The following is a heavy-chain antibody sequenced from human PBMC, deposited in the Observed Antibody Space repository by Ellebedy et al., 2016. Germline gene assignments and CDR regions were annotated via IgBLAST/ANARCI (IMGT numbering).Heavy chain of an antibody. D-gene: IGHD3-22*01. Sequence: SETLSLXCAVYGGSFSGYYWSWIRQPPGKGLEWIGEINHSGSTNYNPSLKSRVTISVDTSKNQFSLKLSSVTAADTAVYYCARLPLDSSGIFDYWGQGTLVTVSS. CDR1: GGSFSGYY. J-gene: IGHJ4*02. V-gene: IGHV4-34*01. CDR2: INHSGST. CDR3: ARLPLDSSGIFDY.